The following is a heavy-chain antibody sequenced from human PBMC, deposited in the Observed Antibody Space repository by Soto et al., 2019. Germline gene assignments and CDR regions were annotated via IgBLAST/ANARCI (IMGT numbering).Heavy chain of an antibody. D-gene: IGHD2-15*01. CDR2: INPSSGRT. J-gene: IGHJ6*02. CDR3: ARETITGYHGMDV. Sequence: ASVKVSCKASGYSFTSYHLHWVRQAPGQGLEWLGVINPSSGRTTYAQKFQGRVSMTRDTSTSTIYMQLSSLRSEDTAIYYCARETITGYHGMDVWGQGTTVTVSS. CDR1: GYSFTSYH. V-gene: IGHV1-46*01.